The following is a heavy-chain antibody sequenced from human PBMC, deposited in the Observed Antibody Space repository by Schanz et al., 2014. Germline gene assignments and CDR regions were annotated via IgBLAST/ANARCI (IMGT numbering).Heavy chain of an antibody. CDR1: GFTFSTTW. V-gene: IGHV3-66*01. CDR3: ARDGDFDY. J-gene: IGHJ4*02. Sequence: EVQLLESGGGLVQPGGSLRLSCLASGFTFSTTWMNWVRQAPGKGLEWISSMYINSGSTQYADSVKGRFIISRDSSKNTLFLQMSSLRAEDTAVYYCARDGDFDYWGQGTLVTVSS. CDR2: MYINSGST.